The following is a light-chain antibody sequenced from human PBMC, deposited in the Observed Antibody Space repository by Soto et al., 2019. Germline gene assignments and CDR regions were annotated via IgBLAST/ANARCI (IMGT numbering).Light chain of an antibody. J-gene: IGLJ3*02. CDR2: DVS. CDR3: CSYAGSYSWL. CDR1: SSDVGAYNY. Sequence: QSALTQPRSVSGSPGQSVTISCTGTSSDVGAYNYVSWYQHHPGKAPKVMIYDVSERPSGVPDRFSGSKSDNKASLTISGLQAEDEDDYYCCSYAGSYSWLFGGGTKLTVL. V-gene: IGLV2-11*01.